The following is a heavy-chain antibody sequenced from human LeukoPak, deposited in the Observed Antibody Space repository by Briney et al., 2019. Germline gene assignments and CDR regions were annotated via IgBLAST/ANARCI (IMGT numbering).Heavy chain of an antibody. Sequence: ASVKVSCKASGGTFSSYAISWVRQAPGQGLEWMGGIIPIFGTANYAQKFQGRVTITADKSTSTAYMELSSLRSDDTAVYYCARGGWDTPFDYWGQGTLVTVSS. D-gene: IGHD6-19*01. CDR2: IIPIFGTA. V-gene: IGHV1-69*06. J-gene: IGHJ4*02. CDR3: ARGGWDTPFDY. CDR1: GGTFSSYA.